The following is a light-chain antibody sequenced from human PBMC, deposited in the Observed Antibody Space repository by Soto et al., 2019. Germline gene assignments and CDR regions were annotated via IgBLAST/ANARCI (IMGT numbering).Light chain of an antibody. Sequence: EIVLTQSPATLSLSPGERATLSCRASQSVSSSLAWYQQKPGQAPRLLVYDASNRATGIPARLSGSGSGTDFTLTISSLDPEDFALYYCQQRSNWPPTFGQGTKVEIK. CDR3: QQRSNWPPT. J-gene: IGKJ1*01. CDR1: QSVSSS. CDR2: DAS. V-gene: IGKV3-11*01.